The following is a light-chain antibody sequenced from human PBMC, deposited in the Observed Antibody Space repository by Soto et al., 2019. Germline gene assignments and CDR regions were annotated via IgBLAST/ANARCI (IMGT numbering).Light chain of an antibody. CDR3: CSYTCSNLYV. V-gene: IGLV2-14*03. CDR1: SSDVGGYNY. J-gene: IGLJ1*01. Sequence: QSALTQPASVSGSPGQSITISCSGTSSDVGGYNYVSWYQHHPGEAPKVMIYDVGDRPSGVSNRFSGSKSGNTASLTISVLQAEDEADYYCCSYTCSNLYVFGTGTKLTLL. CDR2: DVG.